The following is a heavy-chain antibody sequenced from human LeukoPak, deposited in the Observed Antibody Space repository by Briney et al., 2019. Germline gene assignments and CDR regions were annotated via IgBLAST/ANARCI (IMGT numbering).Heavy chain of an antibody. CDR2: ISSYNGDT. D-gene: IGHD4-17*01. CDR1: GYSFNDYD. V-gene: IGHV1-18*01. J-gene: IGHJ4*02. Sequence: GASVKVSCKTSGYSFNDYDINWVRQAPGQGLEWMGWISSYNGDTNYARNLQGRITMTTDTSTYTAYMELRSLRSDDTAVYYCARMRTVTRGADYWGQGTLVTVSS. CDR3: ARMRTVTRGADY.